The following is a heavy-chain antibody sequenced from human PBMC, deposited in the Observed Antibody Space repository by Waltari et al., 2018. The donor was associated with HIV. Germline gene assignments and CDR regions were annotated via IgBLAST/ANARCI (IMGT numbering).Heavy chain of an antibody. CDR2: IYYSGST. V-gene: IGHV4-39*01. CDR3: ARAVQGYCSGGSCENYFDY. D-gene: IGHD2-15*01. J-gene: IGHJ4*02. Sequence: QLQLQESGPGLVKPSETLSLTCTVSGGSISSSSYYWAWLRQPPGKGLEWIGSIYYSGSTYYNPSLKSRVTISVDTSKNQFSLKLSSVTAADTAVYYCARAVQGYCSGGSCENYFDYWGQGTLVTVSS. CDR1: GGSISSSSYY.